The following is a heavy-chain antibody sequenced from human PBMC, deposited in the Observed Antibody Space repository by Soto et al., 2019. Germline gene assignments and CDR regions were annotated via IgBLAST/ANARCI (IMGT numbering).Heavy chain of an antibody. CDR2: IKQDGSEK. CDR3: ARDADASGWYHYGFDV. J-gene: IGHJ6*02. CDR1: GFTLSNCW. V-gene: IGHV3-7*01. D-gene: IGHD6-19*01. Sequence: GGSLRLSCAASGFTLSNCWMNWVRQAPGKGLEWVANIKQDGSEKYYVDSVKGRFFISRDNAKNSLFLQLNSLRAEDTAVYYCARDADASGWYHYGFDVWGQGTLVTVSS.